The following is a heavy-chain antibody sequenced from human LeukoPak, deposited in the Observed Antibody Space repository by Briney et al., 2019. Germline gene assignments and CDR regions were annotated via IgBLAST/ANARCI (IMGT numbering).Heavy chain of an antibody. D-gene: IGHD5-24*01. CDR3: ASSRQRMAGLRTLEYHFDT. CDR1: GFSFSSFA. Sequence: PGGSLRLSCAASGFSFSSFAMHWVRQAPGKGLEWLAVISFDGNDEYYADSVRGRFTISRDNSKNTVGLQMNSLRGEDTAVFYCASSRQRMAGLRTLEYHFDTWGQGSLVIVS. J-gene: IGHJ4*02. CDR2: ISFDGNDE. V-gene: IGHV3-30*01.